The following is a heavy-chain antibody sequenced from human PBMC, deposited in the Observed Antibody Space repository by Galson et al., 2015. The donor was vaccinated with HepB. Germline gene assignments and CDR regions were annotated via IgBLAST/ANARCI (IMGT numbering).Heavy chain of an antibody. CDR3: ARDRALTAIVDDLDI. D-gene: IGHD2-21*02. CDR1: GFTFSSYT. V-gene: IGHV3-21*01. CDR2: ITSSSSYV. J-gene: IGHJ3*02. Sequence: SLRLSCAASGFTFSSYTMNWVRQAPGKGLEWVSSITSSSSYVYYADSVKGRFTISRDDAKNLLYLQMNSLRAEDTAVYYCARDRALTAIVDDLDIWGQGTMVTVSS.